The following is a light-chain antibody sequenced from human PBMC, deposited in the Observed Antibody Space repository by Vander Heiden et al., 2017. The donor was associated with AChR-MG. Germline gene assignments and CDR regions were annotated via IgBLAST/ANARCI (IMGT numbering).Light chain of an antibody. CDR1: SSDVGGYNY. Sequence: QSALTQPPSASGSPGQSVTISCTGTSSDVGGYNYVSWYQQHPGKAPKLMIYEVSKRPSGVPDRFSGSKSGNTASLTVSGLQAEDEADYYCSSYAGSNILVVFGGGTKLTGL. J-gene: IGLJ2*01. V-gene: IGLV2-8*01. CDR2: EVS. CDR3: SSYAGSNILVV.